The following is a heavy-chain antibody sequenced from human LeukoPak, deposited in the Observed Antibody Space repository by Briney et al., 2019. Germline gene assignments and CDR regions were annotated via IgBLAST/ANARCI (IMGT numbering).Heavy chain of an antibody. CDR2: GRGYNTNT. D-gene: IGHD3-10*01. V-gene: IGHV1-18*01. CDR3: ARDLVIDGSGSYFDP. Sequence: ASVTVSCKASGYTFTTYGISWVRQAPAQGLEWMGWGRGYNTNTNYAQKFQGRVTMTIDTTTSTAYMELRSLRSDDTAVYYCARDLVIDGSGSYFDPWGQGTLVSVSS. J-gene: IGHJ5*02. CDR1: GYTFTTYG.